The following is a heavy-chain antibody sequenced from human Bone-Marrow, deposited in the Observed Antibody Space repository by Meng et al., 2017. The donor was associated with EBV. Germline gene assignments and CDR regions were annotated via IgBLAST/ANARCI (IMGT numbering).Heavy chain of an antibody. J-gene: IGHJ4*02. CDR2: MSGSGTYI. D-gene: IGHD6-25*01. CDR1: GFDFSHSA. Sequence: EVQLVESGGXXXXXGXSLXLSCETSGFDFSHSAVNWVRQAPGLGLEWVSSMSGSGTYIFYADSVRGRFTISRDNAKKSLYLHMNGLRAEDTAVYYCVRPASGGYSGSFDYWGQGALVTVSS. V-gene: IGHV3-21*01. CDR3: VRPASGGYSGSFDY.